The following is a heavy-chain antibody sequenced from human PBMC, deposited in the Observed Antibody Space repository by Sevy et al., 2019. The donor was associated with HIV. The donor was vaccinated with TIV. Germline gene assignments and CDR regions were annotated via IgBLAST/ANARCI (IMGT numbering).Heavy chain of an antibody. D-gene: IGHD3-22*01. CDR3: ARVPRYDSSGSNFDY. CDR1: GFTFSSYA. V-gene: IGHV3-30-3*01. CDR2: ISYDGSNK. Sequence: GGSLRLSCAASGFTFSSYAMHWVRQAPGKGLEWVAVISYDGSNKNYADSVKGRFTISRDNSKNTLYVPMNSLRTEDTAVYYCARVPRYDSSGSNFDYWGQGTLVTVSS. J-gene: IGHJ4*02.